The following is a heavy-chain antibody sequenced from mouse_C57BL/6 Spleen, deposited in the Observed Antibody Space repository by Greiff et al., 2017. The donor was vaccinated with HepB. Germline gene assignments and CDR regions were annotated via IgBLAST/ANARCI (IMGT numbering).Heavy chain of an antibody. CDR2: ISYSGST. Sequence: EVQLQQSGPGMVKPSQSLSLTCTVTGYSITSGYDWHWIRHFPGNKLEWMGYISYSGSTNYNPSLKSRISITHDTSKNHFFLKLNSVTTEDTATYYCARYDGYFYYFDYWGQGTTLTVSS. V-gene: IGHV3-1*01. J-gene: IGHJ2*01. D-gene: IGHD2-3*01. CDR1: GYSITSGYD. CDR3: ARYDGYFYYFDY.